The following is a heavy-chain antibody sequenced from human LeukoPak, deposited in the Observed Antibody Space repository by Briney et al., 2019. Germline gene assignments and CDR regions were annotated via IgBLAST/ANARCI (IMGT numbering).Heavy chain of an antibody. D-gene: IGHD1-26*01. J-gene: IGHJ4*02. V-gene: IGHV3-23*01. Sequence: GGSLRLSRAASGFTFSSYAMKWVRQAPGKGLEWVSAISGSGGSTYYADSVKGRFTISRYNSKNTLYLQMNSLRAEDTAVYYCAKAGGNYPYYFDYWGQGTLVTVSS. CDR2: ISGSGGST. CDR1: GFTFSSYA. CDR3: AKAGGNYPYYFDY.